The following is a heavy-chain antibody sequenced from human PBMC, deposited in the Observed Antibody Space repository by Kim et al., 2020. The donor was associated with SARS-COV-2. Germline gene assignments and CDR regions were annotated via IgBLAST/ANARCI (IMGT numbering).Heavy chain of an antibody. CDR1: GFTLSLYS. V-gene: IGHV3-48*04. Sequence: GGSLRLSCATSGFTLSLYSMNWVRQSPGKGLEWVSHISGTGTITKHADSVRGRFTISRDNAKNSLFLQMNGLRAEDTAVYYCVRENYWAFDIWRQGAMVTVSS. CDR2: ISGTGTIT. J-gene: IGHJ3*02. D-gene: IGHD2-15*01. CDR3: VRENYWAFDI.